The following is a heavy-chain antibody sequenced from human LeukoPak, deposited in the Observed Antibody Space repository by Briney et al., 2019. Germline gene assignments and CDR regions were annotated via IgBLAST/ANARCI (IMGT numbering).Heavy chain of an antibody. V-gene: IGHV3-21*01. CDR2: ISSSSSYI. D-gene: IGHD1-26*01. CDR3: ARGQKELLDAFDI. Sequence: GGSLRLSCAASGFTFSSYSMNWVRQGPGKGLEWVSSISSSSSYIYYADSVKGRFTISRDNAKNSLYLQMNSLRAEDTAVYYCARGQKELLDAFDIWGQGTMVTVSS. CDR1: GFTFSSYS. J-gene: IGHJ3*02.